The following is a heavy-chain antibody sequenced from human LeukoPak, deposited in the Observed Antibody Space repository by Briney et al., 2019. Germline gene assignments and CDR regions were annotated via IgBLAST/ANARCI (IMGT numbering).Heavy chain of an antibody. V-gene: IGHV4-34*01. D-gene: IGHD3-10*01. CDR3: ASSSIWDYYGSGSYYKGSRVYGMDV. CDR2: INHSGST. Sequence: SETLSLTCAVYGGSFSGYYWSWLRQPPGKGLEGIGEINHSGSTNYNPSLKSRVTISVDTSKNQFSLRLRSVSAADTAVYYCASSSIWDYYGSGSYYKGSRVYGMDVWGKGTTVTVSS. CDR1: GGSFSGYY. J-gene: IGHJ6*04.